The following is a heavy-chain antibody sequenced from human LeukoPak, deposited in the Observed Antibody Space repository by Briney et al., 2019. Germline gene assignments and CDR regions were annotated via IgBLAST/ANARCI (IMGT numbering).Heavy chain of an antibody. V-gene: IGHV3-21*01. J-gene: IGHJ4*02. CDR1: GFTFSSYS. CDR3: ARALYDFWSGYYPIFDY. Sequence: GGSLRLSCAASGFTFSSYSMNWVRQAPGQGLEWVSYISSSSDYIYYADSVKGRFTISRDNAKNSLYLQMSSLRAEDTAVYYCARALYDFWSGYYPIFDYWGQGTLVTVSS. D-gene: IGHD3-3*01. CDR2: ISSSSDYI.